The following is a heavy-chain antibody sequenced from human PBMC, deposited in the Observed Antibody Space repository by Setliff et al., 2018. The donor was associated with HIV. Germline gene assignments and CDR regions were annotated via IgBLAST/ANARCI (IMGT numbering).Heavy chain of an antibody. CDR1: GGAITGYY. J-gene: IGHJ2*01. V-gene: IGHV4-59*01. Sequence: SETLSLTCSVSGGAITGYYWSWIRQPPGKGLEWIGYVHYSEATNYSPSLESRLTISMDTSKHQFSLRLNSVTAADTALYYCARDPTTVTSRWYFDLWGRGTLVTVSS. CDR2: VHYSEAT. D-gene: IGHD4-17*01. CDR3: ARDPTTVTSRWYFDL.